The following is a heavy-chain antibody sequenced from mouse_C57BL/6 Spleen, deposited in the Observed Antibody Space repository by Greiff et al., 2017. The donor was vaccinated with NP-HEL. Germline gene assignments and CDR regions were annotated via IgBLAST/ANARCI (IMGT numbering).Heavy chain of an antibody. Sequence: VKLVESGGGLVKPGGSLKLSCAASGFTFRSYAMSWVRQTPEKRLEWVATISDGGSYTYYPDNVKGRFTISRDHAKNNLYLQMSHLKSEDTAMYYCAKYGSSYVDAMDDWGQGTSVTVSS. V-gene: IGHV5-4*03. J-gene: IGHJ4*01. D-gene: IGHD1-1*01. CDR1: GFTFRSYA. CDR2: ISDGGSYT. CDR3: AKYGSSYVDAMDD.